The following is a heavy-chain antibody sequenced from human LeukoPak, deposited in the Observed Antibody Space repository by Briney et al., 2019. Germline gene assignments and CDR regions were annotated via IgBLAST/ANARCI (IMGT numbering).Heavy chain of an antibody. CDR3: AKVGWELGENWFDP. V-gene: IGHV3-30*02. D-gene: IGHD1-26*01. CDR2: IRYDGSNK. CDR1: GFTFSSYG. Sequence: PGGSLRLSCAASGFTFSSYGMHWVRQAPGKGLEWVAFIRYDGSNKYYADSVKGRFTISRDNSKNTLYLQMNSLRAEDTAVYYCAKVGWELGENWFDPWGQGTLVTVSS. J-gene: IGHJ5*02.